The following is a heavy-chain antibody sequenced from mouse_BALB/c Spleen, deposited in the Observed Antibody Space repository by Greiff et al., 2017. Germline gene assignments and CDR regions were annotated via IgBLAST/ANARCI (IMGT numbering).Heavy chain of an antibody. CDR3: ARIDYGVFAY. D-gene: IGHD2-4*01. V-gene: IGHV3-6*02. CDR1: GYSITSGYY. Sequence: EESGPGLVKPSQSLSLTCSVTGYSITSGYYWNWIRQFPGNKLEWMGYISYDGSNNYNPSLKNRISITRDTSKNQFFLKLNSVTTEDTATYYCARIDYGVFAYWGQGTLVTVSA. CDR2: ISYDGSN. J-gene: IGHJ3*01.